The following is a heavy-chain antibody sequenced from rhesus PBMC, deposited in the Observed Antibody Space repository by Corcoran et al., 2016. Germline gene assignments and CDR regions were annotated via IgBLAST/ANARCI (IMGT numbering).Heavy chain of an antibody. CDR3: ASRVRGGRFDV. Sequence: QLQLQESGPGLVKPSETLSLTCAVSGGSISSSNWWSWICQPSGKGLEWIGRISGSGGRHDDDDSLESLVTISKATAKSQFSLWMESVTAADTAVYDCASRVRGGRFDVWGPGVLVTVSS. CDR2: ISGSGGRH. D-gene: IGHD3-34*01. J-gene: IGHJ5-1*01. CDR1: GGSISSSNW. V-gene: IGHV4-57*02.